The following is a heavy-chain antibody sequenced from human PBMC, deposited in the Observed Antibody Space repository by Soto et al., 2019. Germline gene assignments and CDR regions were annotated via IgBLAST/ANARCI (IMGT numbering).Heavy chain of an antibody. CDR3: AREDYAGASPRFDY. CDR2: ISSSSSNI. J-gene: IGHJ4*02. CDR1: GFIFSPYT. V-gene: IGHV3-21*01. D-gene: IGHD4-17*01. Sequence: EVQLVESGGGLVKPGGSLRLSCAASGFIFSPYTMTWVRQAPGKGLEWVSSISSSSSNIEYADSVKGRFSVSRDNANNSLFLQINSLRAEDTAVYYCAREDYAGASPRFDYWGLGALVTVSS.